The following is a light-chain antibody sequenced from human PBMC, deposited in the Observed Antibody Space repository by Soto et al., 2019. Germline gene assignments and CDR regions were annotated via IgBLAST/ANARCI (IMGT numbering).Light chain of an antibody. J-gene: IGKJ1*01. CDR2: GAS. CDR1: QSVSSS. CDR3: QQYNNWPTWT. Sequence: EIVLTQSPGTLSLSQGERATLSCRAIQSVSSSSLAWYQQKPGQAPRLLIYGASTRATGIPARFSGSGSETEFTLTISSLQAEDPAVYFCQQYNNWPTWTFGQGTKVDIK. V-gene: IGKV3-15*01.